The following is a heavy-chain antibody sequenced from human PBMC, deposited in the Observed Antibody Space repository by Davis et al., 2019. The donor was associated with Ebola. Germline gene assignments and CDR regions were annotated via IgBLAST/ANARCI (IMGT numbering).Heavy chain of an antibody. D-gene: IGHD5-12*01. V-gene: IGHV3-21*04. CDR3: AKDGEYSGYRRRGRVIDY. CDR2: ISSSSSYI. CDR1: GFTFSSYS. J-gene: IGHJ4*02. Sequence: GESLKISCAASGFTFSSYSMNWVRQAPGKGLEWVSSISSSSSYIYYADSVKGRFTISRDNAKNSLYLQMNSLRAEDTAVYYCAKDGEYSGYRRRGRVIDYWGQGTLVTVSS.